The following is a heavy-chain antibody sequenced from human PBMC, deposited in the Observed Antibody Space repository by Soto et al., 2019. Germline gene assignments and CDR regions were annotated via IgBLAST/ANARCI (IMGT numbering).Heavy chain of an antibody. V-gene: IGHV1-3*01. J-gene: IGHJ4*02. Sequence: QVQLVQSGAEVKKPGASVKVSCKASGYTFASYTLHWVRQAPGQRFEWLGWISAGNGNTKSSQKYQPRATSDSNTSASTGSMELNSLRSEDTAIYYCVRVSMAAHTASFYYDSWGQGSLVTVSS. CDR3: VRVSMAAHTASFYYDS. D-gene: IGHD6-19*01. CDR2: ISAGNGNT. CDR1: GYTFASYT.